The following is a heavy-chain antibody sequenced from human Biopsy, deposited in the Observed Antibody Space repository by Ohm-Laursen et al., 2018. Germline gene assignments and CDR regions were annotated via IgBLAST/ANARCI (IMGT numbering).Heavy chain of an antibody. V-gene: IGHV3-64*01. D-gene: IGHD1-26*01. Sequence: SLRLSCAAFGFTFSIYAIHWVRQAPGQGLKHVAAINSNGGTTYYVNSVKGRFTISRDNSKNTVSLQMGSLRSEDMAVYYCARGNSENNYYFAMDVWGQGTTVTVSS. CDR2: INSNGGTT. CDR1: GFTFSIYA. J-gene: IGHJ6*02. CDR3: ARGNSENNYYFAMDV.